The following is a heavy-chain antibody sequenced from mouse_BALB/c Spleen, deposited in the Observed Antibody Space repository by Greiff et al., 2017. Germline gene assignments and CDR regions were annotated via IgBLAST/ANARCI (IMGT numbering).Heavy chain of an antibody. Sequence: EVKLMESGGGLVKPGGSLKLSCAASGFTFSDYYMYWVRQTPEKRLEWVATISDGGSYTYYPDSVKGRFTISRDNAKNNLYLQMSSLKSEDTAMYYCARDHYYGSSFDYWGQGTTLTVSS. CDR1: GFTFSDYY. CDR3: ARDHYYGSSFDY. J-gene: IGHJ2*01. D-gene: IGHD1-1*01. V-gene: IGHV5-4*02. CDR2: ISDGGSYT.